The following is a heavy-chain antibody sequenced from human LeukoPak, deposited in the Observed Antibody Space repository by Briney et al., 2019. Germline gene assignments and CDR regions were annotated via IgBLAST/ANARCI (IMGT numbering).Heavy chain of an antibody. CDR2: IIPIFGTA. Sequence: SVKVSCKASGGTFNSYAISWVRQAPGQGLEWMGGIIPIFGTANYAQKFQGRVTITADESTSTAYMELSSLRSEDTAVYYCARGDTIFGVVAWFDPWGQGTLVTVSS. D-gene: IGHD3-3*01. V-gene: IGHV1-69*13. J-gene: IGHJ5*02. CDR3: ARGDTIFGVVAWFDP. CDR1: GGTFNSYA.